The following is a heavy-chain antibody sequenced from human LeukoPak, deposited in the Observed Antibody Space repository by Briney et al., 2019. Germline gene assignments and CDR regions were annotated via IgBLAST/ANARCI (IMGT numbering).Heavy chain of an antibody. J-gene: IGHJ6*02. CDR3: ARDNYGDYTYYYYGMDV. V-gene: IGHV3-15*07. CDR1: GFIFTNAW. Sequence: GGSLRLSCAASGFIFTNAWMNWVRQAPGKGLEWVGRIKSKTDGGTTDYAAPVKGRFTISRDNSRNTVYLQMNSLRAEDTAVYYCARDNYGDYTYYYYGMDVWGQGTTVTVSS. D-gene: IGHD4-17*01. CDR2: IKSKTDGGTT.